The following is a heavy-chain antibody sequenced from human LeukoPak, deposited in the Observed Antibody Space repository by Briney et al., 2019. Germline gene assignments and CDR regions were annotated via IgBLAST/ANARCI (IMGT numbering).Heavy chain of an antibody. D-gene: IGHD3-3*01. CDR1: GGSISSYY. Sequence: KASETLSLTCTVSGGSISSYYWSWIRQPPGKGLEWIGYIYYSGSTNYNPSLKSRVTISVDTSKNQFSLKLSSVTAADTAVYYCARGPVGTYYDSWSGYTFDYWGQGTLVTVSS. J-gene: IGHJ4*02. CDR3: ARGPVGTYYDSWSGYTFDY. V-gene: IGHV4-59*01. CDR2: IYYSGST.